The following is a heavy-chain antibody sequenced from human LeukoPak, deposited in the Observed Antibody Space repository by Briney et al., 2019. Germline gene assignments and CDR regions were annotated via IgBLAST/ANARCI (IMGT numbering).Heavy chain of an antibody. CDR1: GYTFTGYY. CDR3: ARDRFPARLVPAARGFDY. Sequence: GASVKVSCKASGYTFTGYYMHWVRQAPGQGLEWMGWINPNSGGTNYAQKFQGRVTTTRDTSISTAYMELSRLRSDDTAVYYCARDRFPARLVPAARGFDYWGQGTLVTVSS. V-gene: IGHV1-2*02. CDR2: INPNSGGT. D-gene: IGHD2-2*01. J-gene: IGHJ4*02.